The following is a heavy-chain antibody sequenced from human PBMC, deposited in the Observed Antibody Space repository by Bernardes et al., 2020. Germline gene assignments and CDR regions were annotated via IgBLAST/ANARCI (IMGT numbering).Heavy chain of an antibody. CDR3: AKGLRGTVTLTYYYGMDV. V-gene: IGHV3-30*18. D-gene: IGHD4-17*01. J-gene: IGHJ6*02. Sequence: GGSLRLSCAASGFTFRSHAMHWVRQAPGKGLEWVAVISYDGSNKNYADSVKGRFTISRDNSKNTLYLQMDSLTAEDTAVYYCAKGLRGTVTLTYYYGMDVWGQGTTVAVSS. CDR2: ISYDGSNK. CDR1: GFTFRSHA.